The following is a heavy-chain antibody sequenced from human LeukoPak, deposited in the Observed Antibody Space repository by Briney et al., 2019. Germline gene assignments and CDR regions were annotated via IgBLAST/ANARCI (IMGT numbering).Heavy chain of an antibody. CDR3: ARGRDSGRYFDY. J-gene: IGHJ4*02. Sequence: AGGSLRLSCAAFGFTFSAYWMTWVRQAPGKGLEWVANIKQDGNEKYYVDSVKGRFPISRDNAKSSLFLQLAGLRAEDTAVYYCARGRDSGRYFDYWGQGTLVTVSS. V-gene: IGHV3-7*01. CDR1: GFTFSAYW. D-gene: IGHD1-26*01. CDR2: IKQDGNEK.